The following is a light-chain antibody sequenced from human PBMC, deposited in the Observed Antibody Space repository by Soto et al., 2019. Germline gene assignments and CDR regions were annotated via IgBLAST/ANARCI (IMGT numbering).Light chain of an antibody. J-gene: IGKJ1*01. CDR1: QSVSSAF. Sequence: EIVLTQSPGTLSLSPGEKATLSCRASQSVSSAFLAWYQQKPGQAPRLLIYGVSNRATGIPDRFSGSGSGTDFILTISRLEPEDFALYYCGQFVSSPPRTF. CDR3: GQFVSSPPRT. V-gene: IGKV3-20*01. CDR2: GVS.